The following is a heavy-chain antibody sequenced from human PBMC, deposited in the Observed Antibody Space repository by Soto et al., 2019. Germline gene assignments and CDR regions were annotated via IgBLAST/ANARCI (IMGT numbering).Heavy chain of an antibody. D-gene: IGHD3-22*01. V-gene: IGHV4-59*01. CDR3: ARGPTVTHYPDDPSAYFYFFDY. CDR2: VYYTGST. Sequence: SETLSLTCTVSGDSISTFYWGWMRQSPGKELEWIGYVYYTGSTNYNPSLKSRVTISVDRSKNQFSLKLTSANAADTAVYYCARGPTVTHYPDDPSAYFYFFDYWGQGTQVTVSS. J-gene: IGHJ4*02. CDR1: GDSISTFY.